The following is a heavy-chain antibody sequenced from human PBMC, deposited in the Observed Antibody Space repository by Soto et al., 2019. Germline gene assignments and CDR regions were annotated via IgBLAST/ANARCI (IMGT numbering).Heavy chain of an antibody. CDR3: ARDLGYYASSGYFDY. CDR2: ISSSGDIT. J-gene: IGHJ4*02. V-gene: IGHV3-11*01. D-gene: IGHD3-22*01. CDR1: GFTFSDYQ. Sequence: PGGSLRLSCAASGFTFSDYQMSWIRQAPGKGLEWVSYISSSGDITYYADSVKGRFTISRDNAKNSLYLQMNSLRAEDTAVYYCARDLGYYASSGYFDYWGQGTLVTGSS.